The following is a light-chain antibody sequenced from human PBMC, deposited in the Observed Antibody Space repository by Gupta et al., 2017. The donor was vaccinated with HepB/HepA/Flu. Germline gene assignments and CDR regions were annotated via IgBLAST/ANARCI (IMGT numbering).Light chain of an antibody. CDR3: QSYDSSLSGYV. CDR1: ISNIGAGYD. V-gene: IGLV1-40*01. J-gene: IGLJ1*01. CDR2: GNS. Sequence: QSVLTQPPSVSGAPGQRVPISCTGSISNIGAGYDVHWYQQIPGTAPKLLIYGNSNRPSGVPDRFSGSKSGTSASLAITGLQAEDEADYYCQSYDSSLSGYVFGTGTKVTVL.